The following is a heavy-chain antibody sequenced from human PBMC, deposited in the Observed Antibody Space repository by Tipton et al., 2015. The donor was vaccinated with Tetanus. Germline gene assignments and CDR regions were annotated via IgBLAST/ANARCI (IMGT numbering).Heavy chain of an antibody. CDR1: GFTVSSNY. Sequence: SLRLSCAVSGFTVSSNYMSWVRQAPGKGLEWVSAISGSGGSTYYADSVKGRFTISRDNSKNTLYLQMNSLRAEDTAVYYCARDRGYSYGNYYYYGMDVWGQGTTVTVSS. D-gene: IGHD5-18*01. CDR2: ISGSGGST. J-gene: IGHJ6*02. V-gene: IGHV3-23*01. CDR3: ARDRGYSYGNYYYYGMDV.